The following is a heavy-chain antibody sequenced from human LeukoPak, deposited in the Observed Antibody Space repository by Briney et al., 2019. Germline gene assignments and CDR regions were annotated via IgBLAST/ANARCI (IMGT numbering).Heavy chain of an antibody. D-gene: IGHD2-2*01. Sequence: GGSLRLSCAVSGLTFTNAWMTWVRQAPGKGLEWVGRIKSKADGWTADYGARVKGRFSISRDDSENMIYLQMTSLKTEDTAVYYCTTQPIIGSGDYWGHGTLVTVSS. V-gene: IGHV3-15*01. CDR2: IKSKADGWTA. CDR1: GLTFTNAW. J-gene: IGHJ4*01. CDR3: TTQPIIGSGDY.